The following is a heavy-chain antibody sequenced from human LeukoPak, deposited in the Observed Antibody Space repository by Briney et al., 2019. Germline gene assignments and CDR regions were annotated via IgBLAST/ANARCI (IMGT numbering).Heavy chain of an antibody. CDR2: ISYDGSNN. V-gene: IGHV3-30*04. D-gene: IGHD6-6*01. J-gene: IGHJ4*02. Sequence: RPGGSLRLSCAASGFTFSSYAMHWVRQAPGKGLEWVAVISYDGSNNYYADSVKGRFTISRDNSKNTLYLQMNSLRAEDTAVYYCASPYSSSSHFDYWGQGTLVTVSS. CDR3: ASPYSSSSHFDY. CDR1: GFTFSSYA.